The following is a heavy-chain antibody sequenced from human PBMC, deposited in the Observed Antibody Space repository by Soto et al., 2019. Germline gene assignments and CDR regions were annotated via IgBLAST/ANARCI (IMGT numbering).Heavy chain of an antibody. V-gene: IGHV1-3*01. D-gene: IGHD3-16*02. Sequence: ASVKVSCKASGYTFTSYAMHWVRQAPGQRLEWMGWINAGNGNTKYSQKFQGRVTTTRDTSASTAYMELSSLRSEDTAVYYCARAPVTFGGVIAPYFDYWGQGTLVTVSS. CDR2: INAGNGNT. CDR3: ARAPVTFGGVIAPYFDY. J-gene: IGHJ4*02. CDR1: GYTFTSYA.